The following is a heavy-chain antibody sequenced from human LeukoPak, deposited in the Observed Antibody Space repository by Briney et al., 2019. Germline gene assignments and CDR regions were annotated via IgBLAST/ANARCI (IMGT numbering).Heavy chain of an antibody. Sequence: ASVKVSCKASGYTFTSYDINWVRQATGQGVEWMGWMNPNSGNTGYAQKFQGRVTMTRNTSISTAYMELSSLRSEDTAVYYCARDMVRGGTYYYYYMDVWGKGTTVTVSS. CDR2: MNPNSGNT. J-gene: IGHJ6*03. CDR3: ARDMVRGGTYYYYYMDV. CDR1: GYTFTSYD. V-gene: IGHV1-8*01. D-gene: IGHD3-10*01.